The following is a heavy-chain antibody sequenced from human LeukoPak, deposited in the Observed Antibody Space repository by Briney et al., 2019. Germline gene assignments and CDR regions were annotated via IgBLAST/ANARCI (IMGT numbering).Heavy chain of an antibody. CDR1: GFTFSSYA. D-gene: IGHD5-24*01. V-gene: IGHV3-74*01. J-gene: IGHJ4*02. Sequence: GGSLRLSCAASGFTFSSYAMSWVRQAPGKGLVWVSRINTDGHSTTYADSVKGRFTISRDNAKNTLYLQMNSLRAEDTAVYYCARQGGSYNFDFWGQGTLLTVSS. CDR2: INTDGHST. CDR3: ARQGGSYNFDF.